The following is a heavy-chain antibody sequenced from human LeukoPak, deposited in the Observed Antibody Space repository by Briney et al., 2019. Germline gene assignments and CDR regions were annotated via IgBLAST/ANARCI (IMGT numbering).Heavy chain of an antibody. CDR3: ARVWGIAVAGSSSADY. V-gene: IGHV3-21*01. CDR1: GFTFSSYS. CDR2: ISSSSSYI. Sequence: PGGSLRLSCAASGFTFSSYSMTWVRQAPGKGLEWVSSISSSSSYIYYADSVKGRFTISRDNAKNSLYLQMNSLRAEDTAVYYCARVWGIAVAGSSSADYWGQGTLVTVSS. J-gene: IGHJ4*02. D-gene: IGHD6-19*01.